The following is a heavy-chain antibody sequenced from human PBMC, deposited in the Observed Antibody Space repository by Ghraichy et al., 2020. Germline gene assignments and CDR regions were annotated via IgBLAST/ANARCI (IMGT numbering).Heavy chain of an antibody. CDR2: VYHSGYT. CDR1: GHSISSDSY. Sequence: ESLNISCAVSGHSISSDSYWGWIRQPPGRGLEWIGTVYHSGYTFSNPSLRSRVTISVDTSNNQFSLKLRSVTAADTAVYYCARDSGTTFFFDYWGQGTLVTVSS. CDR3: ARDSGTTFFFDY. J-gene: IGHJ4*02. V-gene: IGHV4-38-2*02. D-gene: IGHD2/OR15-2a*01.